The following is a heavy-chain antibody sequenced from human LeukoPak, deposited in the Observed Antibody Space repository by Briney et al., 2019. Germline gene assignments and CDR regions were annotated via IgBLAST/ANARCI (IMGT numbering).Heavy chain of an antibody. CDR1: GGSISSYY. CDR3: ARGLLGDDY. D-gene: IGHD3-10*01. CDR2: IYYSGST. J-gene: IGHJ4*02. V-gene: IGHV4-59*01. Sequence: SETLSLTCTVSGGSISSYYWSWLRQPPGKGLEWIGYIYYSGSTNYNPSLKSRVTISVDTSKNQFSLKLSSVTAADTAVYYCARGLLGDDYWGQGTLVTVSS.